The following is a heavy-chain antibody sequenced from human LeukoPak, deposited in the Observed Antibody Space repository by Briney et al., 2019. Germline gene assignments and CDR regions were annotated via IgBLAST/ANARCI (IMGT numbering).Heavy chain of an antibody. CDR1: GFTFSSYW. CDR2: INSDGSST. D-gene: IGHD1-7*01. V-gene: IGHV3-74*01. Sequence: GGSLRLSCAASGFTFSSYWMHWVRQAPGKGLVWVSRINSDGSSTSYADSVKGRFTISRDNAKNTLYLQMNSLRAEDTAGYYCARGRGNWNYGIFDYWGQGTLVTVSS. CDR3: ARGRGNWNYGIFDY. J-gene: IGHJ4*02.